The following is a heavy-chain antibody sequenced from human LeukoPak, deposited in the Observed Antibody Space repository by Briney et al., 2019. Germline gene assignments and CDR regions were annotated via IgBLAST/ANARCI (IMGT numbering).Heavy chain of an antibody. CDR1: GYSISSGYY. V-gene: IGHV4-38-2*02. CDR3: AREGSYDFWSGYYQNWFDP. D-gene: IGHD3-3*01. J-gene: IGHJ5*02. CDR2: IYHSGST. Sequence: SETLSLTCTVSGYSISSGYYWGWIRQPPGKGLEWIGSIYHSGSTYYNPSLKSRVTISVDTSKNQFSLKLSSVTAADTAVYYCAREGSYDFWSGYYQNWFDPWGQGTLVTVSS.